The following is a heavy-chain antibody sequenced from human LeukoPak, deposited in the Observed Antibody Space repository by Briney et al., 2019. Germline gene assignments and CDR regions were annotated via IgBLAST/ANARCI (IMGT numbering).Heavy chain of an antibody. Sequence: PSETLSLTCTVSGGSTSSYYWSWIRQPPGKGLEWIGYIYYSGSTNYNPSLKSRVTISVDTSKNQFSLKLSSVTAADTAVYYCARLSSSSWYGVFDYWGQGTLVTVSS. D-gene: IGHD6-13*01. J-gene: IGHJ4*02. CDR1: GGSTSSYY. V-gene: IGHV4-59*08. CDR3: ARLSSSSWYGVFDY. CDR2: IYYSGST.